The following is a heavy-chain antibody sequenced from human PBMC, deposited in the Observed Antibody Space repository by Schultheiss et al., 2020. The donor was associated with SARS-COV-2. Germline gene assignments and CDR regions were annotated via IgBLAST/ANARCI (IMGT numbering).Heavy chain of an antibody. D-gene: IGHD2-15*01. CDR3: ARGAAVWCSGGSCYSGDFDI. J-gene: IGHJ3*02. V-gene: IGHV4-59*12. CDR2: IYYSGST. Sequence: SQTLSLTCTVSGGSLRNYYWVWIRQPAGKGLEWIGYIYYSGSTYYNPSLKSRVTISVDTSKNQFSLKLSSVTAADTAVYYCARGAAVWCSGGSCYSGDFDIWGQGTMVTVSS. CDR1: GGSLRNYY.